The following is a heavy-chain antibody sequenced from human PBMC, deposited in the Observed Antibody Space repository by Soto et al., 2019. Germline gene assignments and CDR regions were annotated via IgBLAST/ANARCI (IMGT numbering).Heavy chain of an antibody. J-gene: IGHJ6*02. Sequence: GASVKVSCKAPGYTFTGYYMHWVRQAPGQGLEWMGWINPNSGGTNYAQKFQGWVTMTRDTSISTAYMELSRLRSDDTAVYYCARAGDDIVLVPAATYGMDVWGQGTTVTVSS. CDR3: ARAGDDIVLVPAATYGMDV. CDR2: INPNSGGT. D-gene: IGHD2-2*01. CDR1: GYTFTGYY. V-gene: IGHV1-2*04.